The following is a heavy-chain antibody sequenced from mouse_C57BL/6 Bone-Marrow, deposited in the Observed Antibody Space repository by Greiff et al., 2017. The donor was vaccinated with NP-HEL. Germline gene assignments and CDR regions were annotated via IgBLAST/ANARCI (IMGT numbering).Heavy chain of an antibody. D-gene: IGHD1-1*02. CDR1: GYTFTSYW. V-gene: IGHV1-64*01. CDR3: NGETGTFAY. J-gene: IGHJ3*01. Sequence: VQLQQSGAELVKPGASVKLSCKASGYTFTSYWMHWVKQRPGQGLAWIGMIHPNSGSTNYNEKFKSKATLTVDKSSSTAYMQLSSLTSEDSAVYYCNGETGTFAYWGQGTLVTVSA. CDR2: IHPNSGST.